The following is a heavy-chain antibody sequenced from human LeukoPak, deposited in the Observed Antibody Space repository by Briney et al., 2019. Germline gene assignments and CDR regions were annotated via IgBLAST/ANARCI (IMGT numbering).Heavy chain of an antibody. V-gene: IGHV3-23*01. J-gene: IGHJ6*03. CDR3: AKGIRQLGNYYYYMDV. Sequence: PGGSLRLSCAASGFTFSSYGMSWVRQAPGKGLEWVSAISGSGGSTYYADSVKGRFTISRDNSKNTLYLQMNSLRAEDTALYYCAKGIRQLGNYYYYMDVWGKGTTVTVSS. CDR2: ISGSGGST. D-gene: IGHD7-27*01. CDR1: GFTFSSYG.